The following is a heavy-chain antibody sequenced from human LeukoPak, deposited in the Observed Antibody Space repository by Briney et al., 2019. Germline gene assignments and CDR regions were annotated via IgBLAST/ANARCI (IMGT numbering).Heavy chain of an antibody. CDR3: VRDVENCSGGSCYSRNWFDP. Sequence: PGGSLRLSCAASGFTFSSYSMNWVRQAPGKGLEWVSSISSSSSYIYYADSVKGRFTISRDNAKNSLYLQMNSLRAEDTAVYYCVRDVENCSGGSCYSRNWFDPWGQGTLVTVSS. V-gene: IGHV3-21*01. D-gene: IGHD2-15*01. J-gene: IGHJ5*02. CDR1: GFTFSSYS. CDR2: ISSSSSYI.